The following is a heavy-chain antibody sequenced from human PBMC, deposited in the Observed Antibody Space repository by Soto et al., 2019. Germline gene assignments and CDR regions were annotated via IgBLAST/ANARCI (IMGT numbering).Heavy chain of an antibody. V-gene: IGHV3-11*01. Sequence: SCAASGFTFSDYYMSWIRQAPGKGLEWVSSITSSGSTTYYTDSVKGRFTISRDNAKNSLYLQMNSLRAEDTAVYYCARERYSYGPYYFDYWGQGTLVTVSS. CDR2: ITSSGSTT. J-gene: IGHJ4*02. CDR1: GFTFSDYY. CDR3: ARERYSYGPYYFDY. D-gene: IGHD5-18*01.